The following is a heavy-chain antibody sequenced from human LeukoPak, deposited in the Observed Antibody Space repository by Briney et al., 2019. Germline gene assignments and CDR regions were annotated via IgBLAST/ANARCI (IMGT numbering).Heavy chain of an antibody. CDR2: IDWDDDK. J-gene: IGHJ4*02. V-gene: IGHV2-70*11. Sequence: SGPALVKPTQTLTLTCTFSGFSLSTSGMCVSWIRQPPGNALEWLARIDWDDDKYYSTSLKTRLTISKDTSKNQVVLTMTNMDPVDTATYYCARTTYYYDSSGRPYYFDYWGQGTLVTVSS. CDR1: GFSLSTSGMC. D-gene: IGHD3-22*01. CDR3: ARTTYYYDSSGRPYYFDY.